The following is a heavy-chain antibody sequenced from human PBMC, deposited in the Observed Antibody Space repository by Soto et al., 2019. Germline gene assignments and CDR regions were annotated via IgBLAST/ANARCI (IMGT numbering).Heavy chain of an antibody. CDR3: ARDDGWLILDY. CDR1: GFAFNTYS. D-gene: IGHD6-19*01. J-gene: IGHJ4*02. Sequence: EVQLVESGGGPVKPGGSLRLSCAASGFAFNTYSRNWVRQAPGKGLEWVAFITRSSSYIYYADSVRGRFTLSRDNAKNSLYLQMNSLRAEDTAIYYCARDDGWLILDYWGQGTLVTVSS. CDR2: ITRSSSYI. V-gene: IGHV3-21*06.